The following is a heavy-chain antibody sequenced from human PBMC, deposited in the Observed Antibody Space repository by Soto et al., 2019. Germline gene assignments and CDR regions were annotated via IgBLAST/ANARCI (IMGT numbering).Heavy chain of an antibody. Sequence: EVQLVESGGGLVKPGGSLRLSCAASGFTFSSAWMNWVRQAPGKGLEWVGHISTQTGGGTTDYAAPVKGRFTISRDDSKNTLFLQMNSLKTDDTAVYYCTTDTAAPTGPGFDYWGQGTLVTVSS. V-gene: IGHV3-15*07. D-gene: IGHD3-9*01. CDR1: GFTFSSAW. CDR2: ISTQTGGGTT. CDR3: TTDTAAPTGPGFDY. J-gene: IGHJ4*02.